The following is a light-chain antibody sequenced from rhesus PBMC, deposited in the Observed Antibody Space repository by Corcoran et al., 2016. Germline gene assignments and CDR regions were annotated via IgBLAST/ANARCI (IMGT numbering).Light chain of an antibody. CDR1: ENVNNY. J-gene: IGKJ4*01. Sequence: DIQMTQSPSSLSASVGDRVTITCRASENVNNYLHWYQQRPGKAPKLLSNKASTLQSGVPSRFSGSGSGTDFTLTVSSLQPEDFTAYYCQHSYGTPLTFGGGTKVELK. CDR3: QHSYGTPLT. CDR2: KAS. V-gene: IGKV1-74*01.